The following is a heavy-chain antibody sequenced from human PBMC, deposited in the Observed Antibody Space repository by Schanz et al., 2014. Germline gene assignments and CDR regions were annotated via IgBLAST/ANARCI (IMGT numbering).Heavy chain of an antibody. D-gene: IGHD3-3*01. CDR3: AKEVRLVLRDWLPTPDFDY. V-gene: IGHV3-23*04. CDR2: IRGSGGST. Sequence: EVQVVESGGDLVQPGGSLRLSCAVSGCTFSNYGMGWVRQAPGKGLEWVSAIRGSGGSTYYADSVKGRFTISRDNSKNTLFLQMNSLRAEDTALYFCAKEVRLVLRDWLPTPDFDYWGQGTLVTVSS. J-gene: IGHJ4*02. CDR1: GCTFSNYG.